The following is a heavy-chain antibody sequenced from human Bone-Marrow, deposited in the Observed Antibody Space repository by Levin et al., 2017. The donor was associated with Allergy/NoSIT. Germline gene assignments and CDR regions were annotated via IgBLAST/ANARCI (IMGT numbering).Heavy chain of an antibody. CDR1: GFTFSSYS. V-gene: IGHV3-30*04. Sequence: GGSLRLSCAVSGFTFSSYSIHWVRQAPGKGLEWVAVISNDGGSKNYADSVKGRFTISRDNSKGTLYLQMNNLRSEDMSVYYWVRDMMGGTYSVDYWGQGTLVTVSS. J-gene: IGHJ4*02. CDR2: ISNDGGSK. D-gene: IGHD1-26*01. CDR3: VRDMMGGTYSVDY.